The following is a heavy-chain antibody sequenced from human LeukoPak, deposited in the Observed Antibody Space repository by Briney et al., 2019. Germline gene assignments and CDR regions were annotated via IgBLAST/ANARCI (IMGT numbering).Heavy chain of an antibody. CDR2: ISAYNGNT. CDR1: GSTFTSYY. D-gene: IGHD3-22*01. V-gene: IGHV1-18*04. CDR3: ARDPHYYDSSGYYYPEYFQH. Sequence: ASVKVSCKASGSTFTSYYMHWVRQAPGQGLEWMGRISAYNGNTNYVQKFQGRVTMTTDTSTSTAHMELRSLRSDDTAVYYCARDPHYYDSSGYYYPEYFQHWGQGTLVTVSS. J-gene: IGHJ1*01.